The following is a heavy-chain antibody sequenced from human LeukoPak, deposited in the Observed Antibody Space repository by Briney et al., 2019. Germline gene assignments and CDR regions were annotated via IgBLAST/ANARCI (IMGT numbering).Heavy chain of an antibody. CDR3: ARGGGWRPLRYCSSTSCRTNNWFDP. J-gene: IGHJ5*02. Sequence: SETLSLTCAVYGGSFSGYYWSWIRQPPGKGLEWIGEINHSGSTNYNPSLKSRVTISVDTSKNQFSLKLSSVTAADTAVYYCARGGGWRPLRYCSSTSCRTNNWFDPWGQGTLVTVSS. CDR1: GGSFSGYY. D-gene: IGHD2-2*01. CDR2: INHSGST. V-gene: IGHV4-34*01.